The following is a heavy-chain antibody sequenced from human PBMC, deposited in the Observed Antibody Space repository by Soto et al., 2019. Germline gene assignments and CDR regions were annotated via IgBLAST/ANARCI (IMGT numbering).Heavy chain of an antibody. CDR1: GFTFSSYA. J-gene: IGHJ6*02. CDR3: AREIYDFWSGYSNYYYYYGMDV. D-gene: IGHD3-3*01. Sequence: GGSLRLSCAASGFTFSSYAMHWVRQAPGKGLEWEAVISYDGSNKYYADSVKGRFTISRDNSKNTLYLQMNSLRAEDTAVYYCAREIYDFWSGYSNYYYYYGMDVWGQGTTVTVSS. CDR2: ISYDGSNK. V-gene: IGHV3-30-3*01.